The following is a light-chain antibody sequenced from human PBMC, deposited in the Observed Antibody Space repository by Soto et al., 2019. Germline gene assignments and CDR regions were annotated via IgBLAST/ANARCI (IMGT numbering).Light chain of an antibody. CDR1: ISDVGDYYY. CDR2: DVS. J-gene: IGLJ1*01. CDR3: SSYISSNTPYV. Sequence: QSVLTQPAAVSGSPGQSITISCTGTISDVGDYYYVSWYQQHPGKAPKVLIYDVSDRPSGVSDRFSGSKSGNTAPLTISGLQAEDEADYYCSSYISSNTPYVFGTGTKVTVL. V-gene: IGLV2-14*01.